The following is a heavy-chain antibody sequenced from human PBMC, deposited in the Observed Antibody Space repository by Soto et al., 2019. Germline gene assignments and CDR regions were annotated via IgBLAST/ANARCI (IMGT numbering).Heavy chain of an antibody. CDR2: INHSGST. J-gene: IGHJ4*02. Sequence: SETLSLTCAVYGGSFSGYYWSWIRQPPGKGLEWIGEINHSGSTNYNPSLKSRVTISVDTSKNQFSLKLSSVTAADTAVYYCARDLNGSGSDFDYWGQGTLVT. CDR1: GGSFSGYY. CDR3: ARDLNGSGSDFDY. D-gene: IGHD6-19*01. V-gene: IGHV4-34*01.